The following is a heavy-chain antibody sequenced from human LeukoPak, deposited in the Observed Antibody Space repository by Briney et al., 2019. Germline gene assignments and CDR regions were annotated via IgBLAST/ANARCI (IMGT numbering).Heavy chain of an antibody. CDR2: IYYSGST. D-gene: IGHD5-12*01. Sequence: PSETLSLTCTVSGGSISSYYWSWIRQSPGKGLEWIGYIYYSGSTDYNPSLKSRVTISVDTSKNQLSLKLSSLTAADTAVYYCARGQWLPLPTHWGQGTLVTVSS. V-gene: IGHV4-59*01. CDR1: GGSISSYY. CDR3: ARGQWLPLPTH. J-gene: IGHJ4*02.